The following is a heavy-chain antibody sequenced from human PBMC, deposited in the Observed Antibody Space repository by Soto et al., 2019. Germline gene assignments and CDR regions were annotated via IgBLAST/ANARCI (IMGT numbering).Heavy chain of an antibody. CDR3: SRSSDADRGDWFYS. CDR2: TYYRSKWYN. V-gene: IGHV6-1*01. D-gene: IGHD3-10*01. Sequence: SQTLSLTCAISGDSVSSNTAGWNWIRQSPSRGLEWLGRTYYRSKWYNDYALSLRSRLTINPDTSRNHFSLQLNSVSPEDTAVYYCSRSSDADRGDWFYSWGRRISVTVSS. CDR1: GDSVSSNTAG. J-gene: IGHJ5*01.